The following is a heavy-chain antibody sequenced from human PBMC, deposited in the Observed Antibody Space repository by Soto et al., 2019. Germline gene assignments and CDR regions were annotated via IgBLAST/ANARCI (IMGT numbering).Heavy chain of an antibody. V-gene: IGHV4-4*07. CDR2: IYSSGST. CDR1: GGRDSNYY. J-gene: IGHJ6*02. Sequence: GGLSGSWVDSGGRDSNYYWCGVRQPAGKGLEWIGRIYSSGSTNYNPSLKSRVTMSVDTSKNQLSLKLRSVTAADTAVYYCTGPGASPTYHGLHLSVQGTTLPV. CDR3: TGPGASPTYHGLHL.